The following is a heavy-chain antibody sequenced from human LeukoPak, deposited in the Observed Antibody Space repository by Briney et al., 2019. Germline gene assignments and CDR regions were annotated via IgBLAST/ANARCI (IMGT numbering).Heavy chain of an antibody. CDR2: IYYSGST. CDR1: GGSISSSSYC. V-gene: IGHV4-39*01. CDR3: AATGYSSSWATYNWFDP. D-gene: IGHD6-13*01. Sequence: PSETLSLTCTVSGGSISSSSYCCRWIRQPPGKGLEWIGSIYYSGSTYYNPSLKSRVTISVDTSKNQFSLKLSSVTAADTAVYYCAATGYSSSWATYNWFDPWGQGTLVTVSS. J-gene: IGHJ5*02.